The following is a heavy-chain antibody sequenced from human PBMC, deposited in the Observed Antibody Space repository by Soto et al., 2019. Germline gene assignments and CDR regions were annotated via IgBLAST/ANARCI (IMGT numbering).Heavy chain of an antibody. CDR2: VYHTGST. J-gene: IGHJ2*01. Sequence: QVQLQESGPGLVKPSGTLSLTCAVSGDSISSSNWWSWVRQPPGKGLEWIGEVYHTGSTNYNPSLKSRVTISMDKSKTHFSLKLSSVTAADTAVYYCARLIGSAGYFDLWGRGTLVTVSS. CDR3: ARLIGSAGYFDL. CDR1: GDSISSSNW. D-gene: IGHD6-13*01. V-gene: IGHV4-4*02.